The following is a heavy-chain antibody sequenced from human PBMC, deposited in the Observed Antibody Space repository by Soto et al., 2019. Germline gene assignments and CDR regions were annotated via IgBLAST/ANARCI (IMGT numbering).Heavy chain of an antibody. CDR1: GWTFSGYY. J-gene: IGHJ3*02. CDR2: INHSGST. D-gene: IGHD2-8*01. CDR3: ARYCTNGVCSGDAFDI. V-gene: IGHV4-34*01. Sequence: PSETLSLTCAVYGWTFSGYYWSWIRQPPGKGLEWIGEINHSGSTNYNPSLKSRVTISVDTSKNQFSLKLSSVTAADTAVYYCARYCTNGVCSGDAFDIWGQGTMVTVSS.